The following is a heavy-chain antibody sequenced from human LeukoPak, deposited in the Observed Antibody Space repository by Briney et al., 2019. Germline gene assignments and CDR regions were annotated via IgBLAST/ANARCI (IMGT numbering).Heavy chain of an antibody. CDR3: ARVPPLGHCSGGSCPPFGP. J-gene: IGHJ5*02. V-gene: IGHV1-69*06. CDR1: GGTFSSYA. CDR2: IIPIFGTA. D-gene: IGHD2-15*01. Sequence: SVKVSCKASGGTFSSYAISWVRQAPGQGLEWMGGIIPIFGTANYAQKFQGRVTITADKSTSTAYMELSSLRSEDTAVYYCARVPPLGHCSGGSCPPFGPWGQGTLVTVSS.